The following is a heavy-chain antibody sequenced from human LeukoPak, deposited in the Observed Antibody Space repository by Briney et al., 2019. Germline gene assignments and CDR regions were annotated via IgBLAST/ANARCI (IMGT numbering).Heavy chain of an antibody. V-gene: IGHV3-23*01. D-gene: IGHD5-12*01. CDR1: GFSFGNHA. CDR3: ARSYSGYDYEAVAGRGYYYMDV. J-gene: IGHJ6*03. CDR2: VSGSGDTT. Sequence: GGSLRLSCAASGFSFGNHAMIWVRQAAGKGLEWVSVVSGSGDTTHYADSVRGRFTAFRDNSKNTLFLLLDSLRAEDTAIYYCARSYSGYDYEAVAGRGYYYMDVWGKGTTVTISS.